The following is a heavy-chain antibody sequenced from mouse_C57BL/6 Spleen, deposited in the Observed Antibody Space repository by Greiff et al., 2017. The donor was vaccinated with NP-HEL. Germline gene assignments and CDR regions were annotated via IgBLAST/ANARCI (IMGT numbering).Heavy chain of an antibody. J-gene: IGHJ1*03. V-gene: IGHV1-69*01. CDR3: ARFTTVVATRYFDV. CDR2: IDPSDSYT. D-gene: IGHD1-1*01. Sequence: QLQQPGAELVMPGASVKLSCKASGYTFTSYWMHWVKQRPGQGLEWIGEIDPSDSYTNYNQKFKGKSTLTVDKSSSTAYMQLSSLTSEDSAVYYCARFTTVVATRYFDVWGTGTTVTVSS. CDR1: GYTFTSYW.